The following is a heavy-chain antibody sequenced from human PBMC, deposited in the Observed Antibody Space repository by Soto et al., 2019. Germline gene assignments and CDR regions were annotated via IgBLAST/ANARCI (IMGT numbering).Heavy chain of an antibody. D-gene: IGHD2-2*02. CDR2: IYYRGST. J-gene: IGHJ6*02. CDR1: GGSISSDNFF. Sequence: PSETLSLTCTVSGGSISSDNFFWSWIRQPPGEGLEWIGYIYYRGSTYYNPSLESRLTLLVGTSKNQFSLKLRSVTAADTAVYYCARVAIACPSSSCYNHYYYSLDVWGQGTTVTAP. CDR3: ARVAIACPSSSCYNHYYYSLDV. V-gene: IGHV4-30-4*01.